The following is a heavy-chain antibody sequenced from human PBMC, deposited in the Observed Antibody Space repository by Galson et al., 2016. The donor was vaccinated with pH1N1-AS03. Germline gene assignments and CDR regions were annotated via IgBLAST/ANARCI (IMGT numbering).Heavy chain of an antibody. V-gene: IGHV3-9*01. Sequence: SLRLSCAASGFTFDDYAMHWVRQAPGKRLEWVSGISWDSGNIDYADSVKGRFTISRDNAKNSLYLQVNSLRAEDTAFYYCAKSPGYCSAGSCSDQGYFDYWGQGTLVTVSS. CDR3: AKSPGYCSAGSCSDQGYFDY. CDR1: GFTFDDYA. J-gene: IGHJ4*02. CDR2: ISWDSGNI. D-gene: IGHD2-15*01.